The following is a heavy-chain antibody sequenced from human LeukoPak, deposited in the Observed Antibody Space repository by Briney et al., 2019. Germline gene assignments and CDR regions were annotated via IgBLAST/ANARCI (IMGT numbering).Heavy chain of an antibody. Sequence: PSETLSLTCAVYGGSFSGYYWSWIREPPGEGVVWIGEIHHSGSTNLNPFLKSRVTISVDTSKNQFSLKLSSVTAADTAVYYCARSPYPGLRRRYFDYWGQGTLVTVSS. D-gene: IGHD5-12*01. V-gene: IGHV4-34*01. CDR3: ARSPYPGLRRRYFDY. J-gene: IGHJ4*02. CDR2: IHHSGST. CDR1: GGSFSGYY.